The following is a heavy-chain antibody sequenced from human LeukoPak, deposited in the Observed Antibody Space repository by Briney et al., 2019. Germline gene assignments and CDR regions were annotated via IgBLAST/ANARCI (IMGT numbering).Heavy chain of an antibody. V-gene: IGHV3-23*01. CDR1: GLTFSSYA. J-gene: IGHJ4*02. Sequence: GGSLRLSCAASGLTFSSYAMTWVRQTPGKGLEWVAAISGSGGTTYYADFAKGRFSTSRDNSENTLYLQMYSLRAEDTAVYHCAKFFDPSGGASGWTWTMDCWGQGTLVIVSS. CDR2: ISGSGGTT. D-gene: IGHD6-25*01. CDR3: AKFFDPSGGASGWTWTMDC.